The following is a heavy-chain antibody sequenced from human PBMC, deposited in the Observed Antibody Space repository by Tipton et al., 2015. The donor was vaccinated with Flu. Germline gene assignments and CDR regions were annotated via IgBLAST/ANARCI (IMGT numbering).Heavy chain of an antibody. V-gene: IGHV3-49*03. CDR1: GFTFGNYA. Sequence: LSLTCTGSGFTFGNYAVIWFRQAPGKGLEWVSFIRSKVYGGTTEYAASVKGRFTISRDDSKSIAYLQMNSLKTEDTAVYYCARGLPLDYWGQGTLVTVSS. J-gene: IGHJ4*02. CDR2: IRSKVYGGTT. CDR3: ARGLPLDY.